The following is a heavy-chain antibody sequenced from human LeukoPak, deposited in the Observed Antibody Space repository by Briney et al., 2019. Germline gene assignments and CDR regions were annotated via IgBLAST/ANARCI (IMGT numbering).Heavy chain of an antibody. Sequence: GGSLRLSCAASGFTVSSNYMSWVRQAPGKGLEWVSVIYSGGSTYYADSVKGRFTISRDNSKNTLYLQMNSLRAEDTAVYYCVVRDHSGIHRGDYWGQGALVTVSS. CDR2: IYSGGST. CDR3: VVRDHSGIHRGDY. D-gene: IGHD1-26*01. CDR1: GFTVSSNY. J-gene: IGHJ4*02. V-gene: IGHV3-66*01.